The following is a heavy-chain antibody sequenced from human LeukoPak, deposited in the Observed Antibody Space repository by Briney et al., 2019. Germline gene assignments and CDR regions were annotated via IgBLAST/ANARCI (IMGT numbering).Heavy chain of an antibody. CDR2: ISGSGGST. V-gene: IGHV3-23*01. D-gene: IGHD3-3*01. CDR1: GFTVSSYA. J-gene: IGHJ4*02. CDR3: AKCPSIFGVVTTY. Sequence: GGSLRLSCAASGFTVSSYAMSWVRQAPGKGLEWVSAISGSGGSTYYADSVKGRFTISRDNSKNTLYLQMNSLRAEDTAVYYCAKCPSIFGVVTTYWGQGTLVTVSS.